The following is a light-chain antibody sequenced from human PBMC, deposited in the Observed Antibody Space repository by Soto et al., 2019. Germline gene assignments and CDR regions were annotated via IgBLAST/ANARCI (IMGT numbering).Light chain of an antibody. CDR3: CSYAGSYIFGV. V-gene: IGLV2-11*01. CDR1: SSDVGGYDF. J-gene: IGLJ3*02. Sequence: QSVLTQPRSVSGSPGQSVTISCTGTSSDVGGYDFVSWYQQHPCKAPKLMIYDVTKRPSGVPDRFSGSKSGNSASLTISGLHAEDEAEYYCCSYAGSYIFGVFGGGTKLTVL. CDR2: DVT.